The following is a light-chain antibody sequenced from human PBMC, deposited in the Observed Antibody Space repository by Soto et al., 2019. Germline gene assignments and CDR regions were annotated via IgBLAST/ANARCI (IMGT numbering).Light chain of an antibody. CDR2: DIS. Sequence: EIVLTQSPATLSLSPGERATLSCRASQSVSPYLAWYQQKPDQPPRLLIYDISNRATGIPARFSGSGSGTDFILTISSLEPEDFAVYYCQHRFNWPWTFGQGTNVESK. V-gene: IGKV3-11*01. CDR1: QSVSPY. J-gene: IGKJ1*01. CDR3: QHRFNWPWT.